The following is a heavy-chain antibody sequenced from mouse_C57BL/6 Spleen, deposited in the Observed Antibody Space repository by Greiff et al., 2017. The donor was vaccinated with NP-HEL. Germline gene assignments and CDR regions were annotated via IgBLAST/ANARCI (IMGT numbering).Heavy chain of an antibody. CDR2: IDPSDSYT. V-gene: IGHV1-69*01. J-gene: IGHJ3*01. CDR3: ARSSGTWFAY. D-gene: IGHD3-2*02. Sequence: QVQLQQPGAELVMPGASVKLSCKASGYTFTSYWMHWVKQRPGQGLEWIGEIDPSDSYTNYNQKFKGKSTLTVDKSSSTAYMQLSSLTSEDSAVHYCARSSGTWFAYWGQGTLVTVSA. CDR1: GYTFTSYW.